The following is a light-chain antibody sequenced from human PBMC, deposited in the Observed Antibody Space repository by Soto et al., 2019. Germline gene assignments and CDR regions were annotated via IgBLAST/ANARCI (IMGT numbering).Light chain of an antibody. V-gene: IGKV3-20*01. CDR2: DTS. Sequence: EIVLTQSPGTLSLSPGERATLSCRASQSVSSNYLAWYQQNPGQAPRLLIHDTSTRATGIPDRFSGSGSGTDFTLTISSLESEDFAVYYCHQYGSSPQTFGGGTKVEIK. J-gene: IGKJ4*01. CDR1: QSVSSNY. CDR3: HQYGSSPQT.